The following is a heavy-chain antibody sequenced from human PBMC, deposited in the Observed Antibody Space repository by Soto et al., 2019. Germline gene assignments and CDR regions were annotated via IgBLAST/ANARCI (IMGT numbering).Heavy chain of an antibody. Sequence: GGSLRLSCAASGFTFSSYAMSWVRQAPGKGLEWVSAISGSGGSTYYADSVKGRFTISRDNSKNTLYLQMNSLRAEDTAVYYCACTSPIYGSGRWNSLWGEDYYYGMDLWGQGTTVTVSS. D-gene: IGHD3-10*01. CDR3: ACTSPIYGSGRWNSLWGEDYYYGMDL. CDR2: ISGSGGST. CDR1: GFTFSSYA. V-gene: IGHV3-23*01. J-gene: IGHJ6*02.